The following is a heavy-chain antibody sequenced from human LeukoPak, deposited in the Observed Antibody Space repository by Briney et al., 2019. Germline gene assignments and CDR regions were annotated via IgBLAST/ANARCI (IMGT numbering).Heavy chain of an antibody. D-gene: IGHD2-2*01. CDR2: MNPNSGNT. CDR1: GYTFTSYD. CDR3: ARGGYCSSTSCKGWFDP. Sequence: ASVKVXXKASGYTFTSYDINXXRQATGQGLXXMGXMNPNSGNTGYAQKFQGRVTITRNTSISTAYMELSSLRSEDTAVYYCARGGYCSSTSCKGWFDPWGQGTLVTVSS. J-gene: IGHJ5*02. V-gene: IGHV1-8*03.